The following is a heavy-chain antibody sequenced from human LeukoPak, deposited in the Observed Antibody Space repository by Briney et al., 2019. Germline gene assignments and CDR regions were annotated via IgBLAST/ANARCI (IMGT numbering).Heavy chain of an antibody. CDR1: GGTFSSYA. Sequence: SVKVSCKASGGTFSSYAVSWVRQAPGQGLEWMGGIIPIFGTANYAQKFQGRVTITADESTSTAYMELSSLRSEDTAVYYCARDRDSSGYYVPKNYYGMDVWGQGTTVTVSS. V-gene: IGHV1-69*01. D-gene: IGHD3-22*01. CDR3: ARDRDSSGYYVPKNYYGMDV. CDR2: IIPIFGTA. J-gene: IGHJ6*02.